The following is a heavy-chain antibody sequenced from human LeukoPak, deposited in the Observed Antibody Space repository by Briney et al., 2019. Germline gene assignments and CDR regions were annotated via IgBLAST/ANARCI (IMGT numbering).Heavy chain of an antibody. Sequence: GGSLRLSCAASGFTFSSYAMSRVRQAPGKGLEWVSAISGSGGSTYYADSVKGRFTISRDNSKNTLYLQMNSLRAEDTAVYYCATRRLYADQNYNWGQGTLVTVSS. CDR3: ATRRLYADQNYN. J-gene: IGHJ4*02. D-gene: IGHD1-7*01. CDR2: ISGSGGST. CDR1: GFTFSSYA. V-gene: IGHV3-23*01.